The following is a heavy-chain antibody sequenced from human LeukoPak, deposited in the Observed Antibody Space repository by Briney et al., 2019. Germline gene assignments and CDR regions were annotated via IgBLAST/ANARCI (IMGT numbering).Heavy chain of an antibody. Sequence: GASVKVSCKASGYTFTSYGISWVRQAPGQGLEWMGWISAYNGNTNYAQKLQGRVTMTTDTSTSTAYMELRSLRSDDTAMYYCAREGMVRGVIIEYDYWGQGTLVTVSS. CDR1: GYTFTSYG. CDR3: AREGMVRGVIIEYDY. CDR2: ISAYNGNT. J-gene: IGHJ4*02. V-gene: IGHV1-18*01. D-gene: IGHD3-10*01.